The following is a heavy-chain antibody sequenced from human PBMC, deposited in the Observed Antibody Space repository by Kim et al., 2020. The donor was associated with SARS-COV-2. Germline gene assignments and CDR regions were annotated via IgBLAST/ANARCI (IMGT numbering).Heavy chain of an antibody. CDR3: ARGAKPPITIFGVVIGTPFDY. Sequence: GGSLRLSCAASGFTFSSYDMHWVRQATGKGLEWVSAIGTAGDTYYPDSVKGRFTISRENAKNSLYLQMNSLRAGDTAVYYCARGAKPPITIFGVVIGTPFDYWGQGTLVTVSS. D-gene: IGHD3-3*01. CDR2: IGTAGDT. J-gene: IGHJ4*02. CDR1: GFTFSSYD. V-gene: IGHV3-13*01.